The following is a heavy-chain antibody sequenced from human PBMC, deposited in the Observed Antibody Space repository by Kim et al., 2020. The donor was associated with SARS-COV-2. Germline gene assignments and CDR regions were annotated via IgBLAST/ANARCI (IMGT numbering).Heavy chain of an antibody. CDR3: ARVAATTWFDP. V-gene: IGHV4-59*13. J-gene: IGHJ5*02. CDR1: GGSISSYY. Sequence: SETLSLTCTVSGGSISSYYWSWIRQPPGKGLEWIGYISNSRSTKYNPSLKSRVIISIDTSKNQFSLRVSSVTAADTAMYYCARVAATTWFDPWGQGTLVTVSS. D-gene: IGHD2-15*01. CDR2: ISNSRST.